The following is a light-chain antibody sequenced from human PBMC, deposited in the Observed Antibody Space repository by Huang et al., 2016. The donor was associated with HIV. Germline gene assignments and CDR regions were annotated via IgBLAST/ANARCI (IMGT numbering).Light chain of an antibody. V-gene: IGKV3-11*01. Sequence: IVLTQSPATLSLSPGERATLSCRASQSVSSYLAWYQQQPGQAPRLLIYDASNRATGIPARFSGSGSGTDFTLTISSLEPEDFAVYYCQQRSNWPPTTFGQGTKLEIK. CDR2: DAS. CDR1: QSVSSY. J-gene: IGKJ2*01. CDR3: QQRSNWPPTT.